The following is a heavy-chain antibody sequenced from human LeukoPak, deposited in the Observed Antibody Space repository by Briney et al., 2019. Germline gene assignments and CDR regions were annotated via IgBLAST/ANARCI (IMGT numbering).Heavy chain of an antibody. Sequence: SETLSLTCTVSCGSISSDYWSWIRQPPGKGLEWIGYIYYSGSTNYNPSLKSRVTISVDTSKNQFSLKLSSVTAADTAVYYCARGGTVTNFWGQGTLVTVSS. V-gene: IGHV4-59*01. CDR3: ARGGTVTNF. CDR2: IYYSGST. CDR1: CGSISSDY. D-gene: IGHD4-17*01. J-gene: IGHJ4*02.